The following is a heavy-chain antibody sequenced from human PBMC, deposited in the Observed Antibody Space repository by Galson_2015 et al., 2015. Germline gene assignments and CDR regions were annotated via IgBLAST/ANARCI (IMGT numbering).Heavy chain of an antibody. D-gene: IGHD3-10*01. CDR1: GYTFTTYD. V-gene: IGHV1-18*01. Sequence: SVKVSCKASGYTFTTYDISWVRQAPGQGLEWMGWISSYNGNTNSAQKLQGRVTMTTDTSTNTASMELRSLRSDDTAVYYCAGGASRNYYYFDYWGQGTLVTVSS. CDR2: ISSYNGNT. J-gene: IGHJ4*02. CDR3: AGGASRNYYYFDY.